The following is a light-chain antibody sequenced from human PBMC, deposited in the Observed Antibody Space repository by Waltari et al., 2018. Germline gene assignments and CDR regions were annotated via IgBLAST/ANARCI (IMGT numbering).Light chain of an antibody. J-gene: IGLJ2*01. CDR3: CSYGGSYSFVV. CDR1: SSDVGGYIY. Sequence: QSALTQPRSVSGSPGQSVTISCTGTSSDVGGYIYVPWYQQHPGKAPKLIIYDVTKRPSGVPDRFSGSKSGNTASLTISGLQAEDEADYYCCSYGGSYSFVVFGGGTKLTVL. V-gene: IGLV2-11*01. CDR2: DVT.